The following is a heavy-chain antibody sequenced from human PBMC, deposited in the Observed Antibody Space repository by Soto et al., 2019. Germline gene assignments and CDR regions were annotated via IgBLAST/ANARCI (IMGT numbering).Heavy chain of an antibody. CDR1: GFTFSSYS. D-gene: IGHD3-3*01. CDR3: ARDKVQRYDFWSGYYTDYYYYGMDV. CDR2: ISSSSSTI. Sequence: EVQLVESGGGLVQPGGSLRLSCAASGFTFSSYSMNWVRQAPGKGLEWVSYISSSSSTIYYADSVKGRFTIARDNAKNTQDLQMNSQRDEDTAVYYCARDKVQRYDFWSGYYTDYYYYGMDVLGQGTTVTVPS. J-gene: IGHJ6*02. V-gene: IGHV3-48*02.